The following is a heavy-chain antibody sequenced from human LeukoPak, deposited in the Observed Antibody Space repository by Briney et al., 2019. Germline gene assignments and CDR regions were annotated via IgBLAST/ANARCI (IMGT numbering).Heavy chain of an antibody. D-gene: IGHD6-13*01. Sequence: ASVKVSCKASGDTFSSSAISWVRQAPGQGLEWMGKIILPLDITNYAQQFQGGVTITTDKSTDTVFLELSSLRSQDTAVYYCARVPELGQQLVDAFDIWGQGTMVTVSS. V-gene: IGHV1-69*04. CDR3: ARVPELGQQLVDAFDI. J-gene: IGHJ3*02. CDR1: GDTFSSSA. CDR2: IILPLDIT.